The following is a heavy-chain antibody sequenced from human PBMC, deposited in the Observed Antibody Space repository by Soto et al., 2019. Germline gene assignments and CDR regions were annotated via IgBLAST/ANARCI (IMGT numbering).Heavy chain of an antibody. CDR1: GFTFSSYA. CDR2: ISGSGGST. V-gene: IGHV3-23*01. CDR3: AKRASSRYSSSPYYYYGMDV. J-gene: IGHJ6*02. Sequence: HPGGSLRLSCAASGFTFSSYAMSWVRQAPGKGLEWVSAISGSGGSTYYADSVKGRFTISRDNSKNTLYLQMNSLRAEDTAVYYCAKRASSRYSSSPYYYYGMDVWGQGTTVTVSS. D-gene: IGHD6-13*01.